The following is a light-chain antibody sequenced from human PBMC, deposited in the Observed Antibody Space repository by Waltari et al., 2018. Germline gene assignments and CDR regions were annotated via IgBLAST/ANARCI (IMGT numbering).Light chain of an antibody. J-gene: IGLJ3*02. Sequence: QSVLTQPPSVSGAPGQRVTISCIGYSPHLGAGSDFQWYQQLPGTAPNLLIYGDTRRPSGVPDRFSASKSGTSVSLAITGLQHEDEAHYYCQSYDTNLRDWVFGGGTKLTVL. V-gene: IGLV1-40*01. CDR1: SPHLGAGSD. CDR3: QSYDTNLRDWV. CDR2: GDT.